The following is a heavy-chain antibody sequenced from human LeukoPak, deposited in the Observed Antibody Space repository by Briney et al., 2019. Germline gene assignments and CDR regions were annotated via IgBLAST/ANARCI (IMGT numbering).Heavy chain of an antibody. CDR2: ISSSSSYI. V-gene: IGHV3-21*01. D-gene: IGHD3-22*01. Sequence: GGSLRLSCAASGFTFSSCSMNWVRQAPGKGLEWVSSISSSSSYIYYADSVKGRFTISRDNAKNSLYLQMNSLRAEDTAVYYCARDRPDSSGYYYLDYWGQGTLVTVSS. J-gene: IGHJ4*02. CDR1: GFTFSSCS. CDR3: ARDRPDSSGYYYLDY.